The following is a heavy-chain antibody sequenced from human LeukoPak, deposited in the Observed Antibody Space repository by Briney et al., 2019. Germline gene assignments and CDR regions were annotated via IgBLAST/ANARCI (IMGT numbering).Heavy chain of an antibody. V-gene: IGHV4-59*01. CDR1: GGSLSSYY. CDR2: IYYSGST. J-gene: IGHJ6*02. Sequence: PSETLSLTCTVSGGSLSSYYWSWIRQPPGKGLEWIGYIYYSGSTNYNPSLKSRVTISVDTSKNQFSLKLSSVTAADTAVYYCARDRDLWFGESYGMDVWGQGTTVTVSS. CDR3: ARDRDLWFGESYGMDV. D-gene: IGHD3-10*01.